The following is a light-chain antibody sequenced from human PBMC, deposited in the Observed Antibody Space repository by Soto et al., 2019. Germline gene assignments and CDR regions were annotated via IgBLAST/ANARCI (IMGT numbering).Light chain of an antibody. CDR2: GNS. V-gene: IGLV1-40*01. Sequence: QSVLTQPPSISAAPGQMVAISCSGTTSNIGDNSVSWYQHLPGTAPKVLIYGNSNRPSGVPDRFSGSKSGTSASLAITGLQAEDEADYYCQSYDSSLSAYVVFGGGTKLTVL. CDR1: TSNIGDNS. CDR3: QSYDSSLSAYVV. J-gene: IGLJ2*01.